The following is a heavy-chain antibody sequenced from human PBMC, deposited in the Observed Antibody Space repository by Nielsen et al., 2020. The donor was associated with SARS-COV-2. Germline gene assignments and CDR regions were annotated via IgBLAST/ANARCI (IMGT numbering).Heavy chain of an antibody. CDR3: ARDLGRGIYGMDV. CDR2: IYSGGST. V-gene: IGHV3-66*01. J-gene: IGHJ6*02. Sequence: GESLKISCAASGFTVSSNYMSWVRQAPGKGLEWVSVIYSGGSTYYADSVKGRFTISRDNSKNTLYLQMNSLRAEDTAVYYCARDLGRGIYGMDVWGQGTTVTVSS. D-gene: IGHD3-16*01. CDR1: GFTVSSNY.